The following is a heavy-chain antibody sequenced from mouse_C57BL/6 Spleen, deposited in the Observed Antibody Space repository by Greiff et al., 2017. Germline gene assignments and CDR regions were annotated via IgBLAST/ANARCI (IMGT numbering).Heavy chain of an antibody. V-gene: IGHV5-9-1*02. D-gene: IGHD1-1*01. Sequence: EVKVVESGEGLVKPGGSLKLSCAASGFTFSSYAMSWVRQTPEKRLEWVAYISSGGDYIYYADTVKGRFTISRDNARNTLYLQMSSLKSEDTAMYYCTRDFYGNGHWYFDGWGTGTTVTVSS. CDR2: ISSGGDYI. CDR1: GFTFSSYA. J-gene: IGHJ1*03. CDR3: TRDFYGNGHWYFDG.